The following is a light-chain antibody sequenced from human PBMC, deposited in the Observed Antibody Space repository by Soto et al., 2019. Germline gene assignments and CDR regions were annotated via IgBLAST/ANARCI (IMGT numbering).Light chain of an antibody. Sequence: EIVMTQSPASQSVSPGERVTLSCSASQSVSSNLAWYQQQPGQTPMLRIYDASTRVVGIPARFSGSGSWTEFTLTISSLQSEDCAVYDCQQYNDWRYTFGKGTKLEIK. CDR3: QQYNDWRYT. CDR2: DAS. V-gene: IGKV3-15*01. J-gene: IGKJ2*01. CDR1: QSVSSN.